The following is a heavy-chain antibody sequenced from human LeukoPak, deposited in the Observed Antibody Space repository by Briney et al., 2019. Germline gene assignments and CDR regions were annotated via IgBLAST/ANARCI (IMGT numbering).Heavy chain of an antibody. V-gene: IGHV3-21*01. CDR3: ATDQRYAFDY. CDR2: ISSSSNYI. Sequence: GRSLRLSCAASGLTFSSYGMHWVRQAPGKGLEWVSAISSSSNYIYYADSLKGRFTISRDNAKNSLYLHMNSLRDDDTAVYYCATDQRYAFDYWGQGILVTVSS. D-gene: IGHD3-9*01. CDR1: GLTFSSYG. J-gene: IGHJ4*02.